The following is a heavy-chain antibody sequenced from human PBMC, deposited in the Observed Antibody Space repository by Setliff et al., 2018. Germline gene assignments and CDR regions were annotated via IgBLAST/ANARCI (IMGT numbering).Heavy chain of an antibody. CDR2: IFYSGDT. D-gene: IGHD3-10*01. CDR1: GASVRSHY. V-gene: IGHV4-59*02. CDR3: ARDRTYYGSGTYTRWFDY. J-gene: IGHJ4*02. Sequence: SETLSLTCTVSGASVRSHYWSWIRQPPGKGLEWIGFIFYSGDTKSNPSLKSRVTMSVDTSKNQFSLKLSSVTAADTAVYYCARDRTYYGSGTYTRWFDYWGQGTLGTVSS.